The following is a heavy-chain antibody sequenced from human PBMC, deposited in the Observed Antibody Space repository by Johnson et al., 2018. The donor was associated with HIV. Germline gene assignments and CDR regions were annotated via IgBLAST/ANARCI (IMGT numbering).Heavy chain of an antibody. CDR2: ISSSGSTI. Sequence: QVQLVESGGGLVQPGGSLKFSCAASGFTFSDYYMSWIRQAPGRGLEWVSYISSSGSTIYYADSVKGRFTISRDNAKNSLYLQMNSLRAEDTAVYYCARSWAYYYALTDAFDIWGQGTMVTVSS. CDR3: ARSWAYYYALTDAFDI. D-gene: IGHD3-10*01. J-gene: IGHJ3*02. V-gene: IGHV3-11*04. CDR1: GFTFSDYY.